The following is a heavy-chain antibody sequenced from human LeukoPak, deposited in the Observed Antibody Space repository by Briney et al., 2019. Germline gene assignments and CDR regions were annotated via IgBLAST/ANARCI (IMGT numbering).Heavy chain of an antibody. CDR3: AREGQWLDFFDI. CDR2: IYYSGST. CDR1: GGSISSYY. V-gene: IGHV4-59*01. Sequence: SETLSLTYTVSGGSISSYYWSWIRQPPGKGLEWIGYIYYSGSTNYNPSLKSRVTISVDTSKNQFSLKLSSVTAADTAVYYCAREGQWLDFFDIWGQGTMVTVSS. D-gene: IGHD6-19*01. J-gene: IGHJ3*02.